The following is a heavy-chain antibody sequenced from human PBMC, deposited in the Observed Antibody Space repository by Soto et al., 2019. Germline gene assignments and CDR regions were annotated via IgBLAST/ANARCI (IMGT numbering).Heavy chain of an antibody. V-gene: IGHV4-59*02. D-gene: IGHD4-17*01. Sequence: SETLSLTCTVSSSSVSSYYWNWIRQSPGKGLEWIGYIYYSEYTNYNPSLKSRITISVDTSENQFSLKLSSVTPADTAVYYCAGGGMTTVPYWGQGTLVTVSS. CDR1: SSSVSSYY. CDR3: AGGGMTTVPY. CDR2: IYYSEYT. J-gene: IGHJ4*02.